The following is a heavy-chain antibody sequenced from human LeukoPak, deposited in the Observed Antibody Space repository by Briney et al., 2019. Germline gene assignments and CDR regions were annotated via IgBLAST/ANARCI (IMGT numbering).Heavy chain of an antibody. D-gene: IGHD5-12*01. CDR2: IKSTTDGVTT. J-gene: IGHJ4*02. CDR1: GFSFKDAW. Sequence: GGSLRLSCAASGFSFKDAWMSWVSQPPGKGLEWVGRIKSTTDGVTTDYAAPVKGRFTISRDDSRNTLYLQLNSLKTEDTALYYCTRIRGYSAYDFNYWGQGTLVTVSS. CDR3: TRIRGYSAYDFNY. V-gene: IGHV3-15*01.